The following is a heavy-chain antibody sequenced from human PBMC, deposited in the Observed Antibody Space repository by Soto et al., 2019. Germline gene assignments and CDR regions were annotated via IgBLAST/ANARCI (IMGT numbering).Heavy chain of an antibody. CDR2: ISSSGSTI. J-gene: IGHJ4*02. Sequence: LSLTCAASGFTFSSYEMNWVRQAPGKGLEWVSYISSSGSTIYYADSVKGRFTISRDNAKNSLYLQMNSLRAEDTAVYYCARSGMAFDYWGQGTLVTVSS. CDR3: ARSGMAFDY. V-gene: IGHV3-48*03. CDR1: GFTFSSYE. D-gene: IGHD3-10*01.